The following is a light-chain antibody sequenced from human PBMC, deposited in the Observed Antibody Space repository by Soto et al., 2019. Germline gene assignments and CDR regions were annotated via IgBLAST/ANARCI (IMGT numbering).Light chain of an antibody. J-gene: IGLJ1*01. CDR2: DVT. Sequence: QSALTQPRSVSGSPGQSVTISCTGTSSDVGSYNYVSWYEQHPVKAPKLMIYDVTKRPSGVPDRFSGSKSGNTASLTISGLQAEDVADYYCCSYAGSYTWVFGTGTKLTVL. CDR3: CSYAGSYTWV. V-gene: IGLV2-11*01. CDR1: SSDVGSYNY.